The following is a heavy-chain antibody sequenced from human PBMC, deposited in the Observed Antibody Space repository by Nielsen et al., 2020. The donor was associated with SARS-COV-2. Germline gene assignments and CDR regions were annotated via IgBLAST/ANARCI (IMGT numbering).Heavy chain of an antibody. Sequence: SETLSLTCAVYGGSFSGYYWSWIRQPPGKGLEWIGEINHSGSTNYNPSLKSRVTISVDTSKNQFSLKLSSVTAADTAVYYCARKLGGYSYGWRVGFYYYGMDVWGQGTTVTVSS. CDR2: INHSGST. J-gene: IGHJ6*02. V-gene: IGHV4-34*01. D-gene: IGHD5-18*01. CDR1: GGSFSGYY. CDR3: ARKLGGYSYGWRVGFYYYGMDV.